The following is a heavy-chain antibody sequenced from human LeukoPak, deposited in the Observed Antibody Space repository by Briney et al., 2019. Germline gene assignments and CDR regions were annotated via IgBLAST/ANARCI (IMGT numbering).Heavy chain of an antibody. CDR3: ARHTGLSSGYYHYFDY. D-gene: IGHD3-22*01. CDR1: GGSISSYY. J-gene: IGHJ4*02. V-gene: IGHV4-59*08. CDR2: IYYSGST. Sequence: SETLSLTCTVSGGSISSYYWSWIRQPPGKGLEWIGYIYYSGSTNYNPSLKSRVTISVDTSKNQFSLKLSSVTAADTAVYYCARHTGLSSGYYHYFDYWGQGTLVTVSS.